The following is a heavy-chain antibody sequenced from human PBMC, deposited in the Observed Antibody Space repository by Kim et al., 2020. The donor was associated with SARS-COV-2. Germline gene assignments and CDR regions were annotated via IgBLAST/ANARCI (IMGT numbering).Heavy chain of an antibody. V-gene: IGHV3-7*03. CDR3: SVGKAWGVG. CDR2: GSEK. D-gene: IGHD7-27*01. Sequence: GSEKSYVASVKRRFTISRDNAKNSLYLQMDGLRVDDTAVYYCSVGKAWGVGWGQGTLVTVSS. J-gene: IGHJ4*02.